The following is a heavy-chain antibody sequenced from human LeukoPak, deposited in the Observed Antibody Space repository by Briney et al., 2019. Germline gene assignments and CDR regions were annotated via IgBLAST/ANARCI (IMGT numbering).Heavy chain of an antibody. CDR1: GFTFSSYA. J-gene: IGHJ4*02. CDR3: AKDSYSGSYEMNY. V-gene: IGHV3-30-3*01. CDR2: ISYDGSNK. D-gene: IGHD1-26*01. Sequence: PGGSLRLSCAASGFTFSSYAMHWVRQAPGKGLEWVAVISYDGSNKYYADSVKGRFTISRDNSKNTLYLQMNSLRAEDTAVYYCAKDSYSGSYEMNYWGQGTLVTVSS.